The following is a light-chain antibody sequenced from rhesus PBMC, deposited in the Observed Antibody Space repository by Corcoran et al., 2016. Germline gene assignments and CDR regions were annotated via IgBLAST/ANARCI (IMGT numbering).Light chain of an antibody. V-gene: IGKV3S9*01. CDR1: QSVSNY. CDR2: GAL. J-gene: IGKJ4*01. CDR3: QQYSNWPLT. Sequence: EIVVTQSPATLSVSPGERATLSCRASQSVSNYLAWYQQTPGQAPSLPIHGALPRAPGIPERFTGSGSGTDFTLTISSLEPEDFAVYYCQQYSNWPLTFGGGTKVEIK.